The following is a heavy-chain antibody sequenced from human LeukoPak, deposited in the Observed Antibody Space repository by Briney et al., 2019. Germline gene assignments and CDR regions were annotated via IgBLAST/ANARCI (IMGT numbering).Heavy chain of an antibody. CDR1: GFTFSSYA. CDR2: ISGSGGST. V-gene: IGHV3-23*01. J-gene: IGHJ4*02. D-gene: IGHD3-22*01. CDR3: AKMDYHDSSGYPPVDY. Sequence: GGSLRLSCAASGFTFSSYAMSWVRQAPGKGLEWVSAISGSGGSTYYADSVKGRFTISRDNSKNTLYLQMNSLRAEDTAVYYCAKMDYHDSSGYPPVDYWGQGTLVTVSS.